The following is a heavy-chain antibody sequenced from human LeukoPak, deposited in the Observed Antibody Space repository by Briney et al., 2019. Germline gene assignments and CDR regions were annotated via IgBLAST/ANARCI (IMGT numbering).Heavy chain of an antibody. CDR1: GGSISSYY. D-gene: IGHD3-22*01. V-gene: IGHV4-59*01. J-gene: IGHJ5*02. Sequence: PSETLSLTCTVSGGSISSYYWSWIRQPPGRGLEWIGYIYYSGSTNYNPSLKSRVTISVDTSKNQFSLKLSSVTAADTAVYYCARERMNYYDSSGYSNWFDPWGQGTLVTVSS. CDR2: IYYSGST. CDR3: ARERMNYYDSSGYSNWFDP.